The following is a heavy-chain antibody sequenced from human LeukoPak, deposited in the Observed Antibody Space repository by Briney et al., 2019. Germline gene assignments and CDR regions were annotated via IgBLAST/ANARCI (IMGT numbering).Heavy chain of an antibody. CDR1: GFTFSSYW. V-gene: IGHV3-74*01. CDR3: AREGSIAARPPDY. J-gene: IGHJ4*02. D-gene: IGHD6-6*01. CDR2: INSDGSST. Sequence: TGGSLRLSCAASGFTFSSYWMHWVRQAPGKGLVWVSRINSDGSSTSYADSVKGRFTISRDNAKNTLYLQMNSLRAEATAVYYCAREGSIAARPPDYWGQGTLVTVSS.